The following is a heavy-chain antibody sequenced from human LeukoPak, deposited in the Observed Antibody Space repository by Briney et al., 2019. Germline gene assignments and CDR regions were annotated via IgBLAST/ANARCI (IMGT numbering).Heavy chain of an antibody. D-gene: IGHD3-16*02. Sequence: SETLSLTCTVSGGSISSSSYYWGWIRQPPGKGLEWIGSIYYSGSTNYNPSLKSRVTITVDTSKNQFSLKLSSVTAADTAVYYCARANDYVWGSYRFNWFDPWGQGTLVTVSS. CDR1: GGSISSSSYY. V-gene: IGHV4-39*07. J-gene: IGHJ5*02. CDR2: IYYSGST. CDR3: ARANDYVWGSYRFNWFDP.